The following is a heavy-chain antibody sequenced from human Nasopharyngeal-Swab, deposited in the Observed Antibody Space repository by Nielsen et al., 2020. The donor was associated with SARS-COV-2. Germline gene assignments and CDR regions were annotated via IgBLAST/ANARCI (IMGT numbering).Heavy chain of an antibody. CDR2: IYTSGST. J-gene: IGHJ4*02. CDR3: ARAEEDCSGGSCYFVFDY. D-gene: IGHD2-15*01. CDR1: GGSISSGSYY. Sequence: SETLSLTCTVSGGSISSGSYYWSWIRQPAGKGLEWIGRIYTSGSTNYNPSLKSRVTISVDTSKNQFSLKLSSVTAADTAVYYCARAEEDCSGGSCYFVFDYWGQGTLVTVSS. V-gene: IGHV4-61*02.